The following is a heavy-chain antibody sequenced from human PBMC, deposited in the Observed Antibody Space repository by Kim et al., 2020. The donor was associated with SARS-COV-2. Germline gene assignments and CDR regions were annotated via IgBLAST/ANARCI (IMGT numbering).Heavy chain of an antibody. CDR1: GYTFTSYD. Sequence: ASVKVSCKASGYTFTSYDLNWVRQATGQGLEWMEWMNPNIGNAGYAQKFQGRVTMTMDPSITTAYMELSSLRSEDTAVYYCARGVRTISNYDYWGQGTLVTVSS. J-gene: IGHJ4*02. D-gene: IGHD3-9*01. CDR3: ARGVRTISNYDY. CDR2: MNPNIGNA. V-gene: IGHV1-8*01.